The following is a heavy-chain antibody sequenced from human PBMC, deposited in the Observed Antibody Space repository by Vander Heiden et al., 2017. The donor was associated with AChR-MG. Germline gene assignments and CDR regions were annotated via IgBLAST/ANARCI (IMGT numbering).Heavy chain of an antibody. V-gene: IGHV1-69*06. CDR1: GGTFSSYA. D-gene: IGHD2-2*01. J-gene: IGHJ3*02. CDR2: IIPIFGTA. Sequence: QVQLVQSGAEVKKPGSSVKVSCKASGGTFSSYAISWVRQAPGQGLEWMGGIIPIFGTANYAQKFQGRVTITADKSTSTAYMELSSLRSEDTAVYYCARAPLEDIVGGPAAHGAFDIWGQGTMVTVSS. CDR3: ARAPLEDIVGGPAAHGAFDI.